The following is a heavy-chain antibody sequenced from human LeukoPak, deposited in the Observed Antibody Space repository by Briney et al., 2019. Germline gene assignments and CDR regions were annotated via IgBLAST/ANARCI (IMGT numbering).Heavy chain of an antibody. Sequence: HGESLKISCKGSGYSFTNYWIGWVRQMPGKGLEWMGIIYPGDSDTRYSPSFQGQVTISADKSISTANLQWSSLKASDTAMYYCARGYYDHVWGSYRYNWFDPWGQGTLVTVSS. CDR1: GYSFTNYW. CDR3: ARGYYDHVWGSYRYNWFDP. CDR2: IYPGDSDT. J-gene: IGHJ5*02. D-gene: IGHD3-16*02. V-gene: IGHV5-51*01.